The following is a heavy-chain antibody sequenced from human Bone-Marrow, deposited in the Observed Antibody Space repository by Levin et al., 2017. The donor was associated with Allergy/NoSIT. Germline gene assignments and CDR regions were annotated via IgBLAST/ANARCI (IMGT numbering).Heavy chain of an antibody. J-gene: IGHJ1*01. D-gene: IGHD6-13*01. CDR3: AREGYASTLNGYFHH. V-gene: IGHV4-61*08. CDR2: IFQSGRT. Sequence: SQTLSLTCTVLGDSVSSHDYFWSWIRQPPGKGLEWIGYIFQSGRTNYNPSLTSRVTMSVDTSKNQFSLKLSSVTAADTAVYYCAREGYASTLNGYFHHWGQGTLVTVSS. CDR1: GDSVSSHDYF.